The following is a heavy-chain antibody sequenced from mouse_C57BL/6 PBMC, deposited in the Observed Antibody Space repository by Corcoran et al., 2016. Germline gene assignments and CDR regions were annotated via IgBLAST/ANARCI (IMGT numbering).Heavy chain of an antibody. J-gene: IGHJ2*01. V-gene: IGHV9-3*01. D-gene: IGHD1-1*01. CDR2: INTYSGVP. Sequence: QIQLIQSGPELKKPGETVKISCKATGYTFTTYGMSWVKQAPGKGLKWMGWINTYSGVPTYADDFKGRFAFSLETSASTAYLQINNLKNEDTATYFCARWDYGFDYWGQGTTLTVSS. CDR1: GYTFTTYG. CDR3: ARWDYGFDY.